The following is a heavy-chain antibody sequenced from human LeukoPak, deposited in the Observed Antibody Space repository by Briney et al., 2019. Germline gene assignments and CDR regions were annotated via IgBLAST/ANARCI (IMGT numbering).Heavy chain of an antibody. D-gene: IGHD1-1*01. J-gene: IGHJ4*02. V-gene: IGHV3-23*01. CDR3: ARMPQPLPTGTTGDYFDY. CDR1: GFTFSSYA. Sequence: GGSLRLSCAASGFTFSSYAMSWVRQAPGKGLEWVAAISGSGGSTYYADSVKGRFTISRDNSKNTLYLQMNSLRAEDTAVYYCARMPQPLPTGTTGDYFDYWGQGTLVTVSS. CDR2: ISGSGGST.